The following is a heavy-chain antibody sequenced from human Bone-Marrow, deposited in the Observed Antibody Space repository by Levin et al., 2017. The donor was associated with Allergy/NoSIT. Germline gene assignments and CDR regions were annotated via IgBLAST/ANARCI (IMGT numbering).Heavy chain of an antibody. J-gene: IGHJ3*02. CDR2: IKRDGTEE. Sequence: TGGSLRLSCAASGFTFSNFLMSWVRQAPGKGLEWVANIKRDGTEEYYVDSVKGRFTISRDNAKNSLYLQMSSLRAEDTAVYYCARDVSAFDIWGQGTMVTVSS. CDR1: GFTFSNFL. V-gene: IGHV3-7*01. CDR3: ARDVSAFDI.